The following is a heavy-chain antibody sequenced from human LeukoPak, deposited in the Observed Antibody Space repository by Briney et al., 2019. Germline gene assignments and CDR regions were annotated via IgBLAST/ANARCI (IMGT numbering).Heavy chain of an antibody. CDR3: AKAAGYSTIYWFDP. CDR1: GGSISSNHYY. J-gene: IGHJ5*02. CDR2: IYYSGTS. D-gene: IGHD6-13*01. V-gene: IGHV4-61*05. Sequence: PSETLSLTCTVSGGSISSNHYYWAWIRQPPGKGLEFIGYIYYSGTSNYNPSLKSRVTMSVDTSNNQFSLKLNSVTAADTAVYYCAKAAGYSTIYWFDPWGQGTLVTVSS.